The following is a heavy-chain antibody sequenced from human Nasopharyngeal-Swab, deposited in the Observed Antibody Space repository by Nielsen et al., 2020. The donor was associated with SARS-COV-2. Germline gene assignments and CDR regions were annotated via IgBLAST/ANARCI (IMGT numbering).Heavy chain of an antibody. CDR2: IFYTGST. J-gene: IGHJ3*02. D-gene: IGHD6-13*01. CDR3: ARDSSSSWLDAFDI. CDR1: GGSISSTGHH. Sequence: SETLSLTCTVSGGSISSTGHHWAWIRQPPGKGLEWIGTIFYTGSTDYSSSLRSRVSISVDTSKNQFSLKLSSVTAADTAVYYCARDSSSSWLDAFDIWGQGTMVTVSS. V-gene: IGHV4-39*07.